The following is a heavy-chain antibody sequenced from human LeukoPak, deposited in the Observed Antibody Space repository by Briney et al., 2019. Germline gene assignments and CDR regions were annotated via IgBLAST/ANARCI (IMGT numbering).Heavy chain of an antibody. CDR2: IYYSGST. V-gene: IGHV4-59*01. CDR1: GGSISSYY. D-gene: IGHD1-26*01. Sequence: PSETLSLTCTVSGGSISSYYWSWIRQPPGKGLEWIGYIYYSGSTNYNPSPKSRVTISVDTSKNQFSLKLSSVTAADTAVYYCARAVYSGSYWAYWGQGTLVTVSS. J-gene: IGHJ4*02. CDR3: ARAVYSGSYWAY.